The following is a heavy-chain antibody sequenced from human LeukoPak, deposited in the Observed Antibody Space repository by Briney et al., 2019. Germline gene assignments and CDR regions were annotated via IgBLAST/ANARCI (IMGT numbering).Heavy chain of an antibody. D-gene: IGHD7-27*01. Sequence: GGSLRLSCAASGFTFSNYGMNWVRQAPGKGLEWVSYITGSSSTIYYADSVKGRFTISRDNAKNSLYLQMNSLRAEDTAVYYCARTGDFDYWGQGALVTVSS. CDR3: ARTGDFDY. CDR1: GFTFSNYG. CDR2: ITGSSSTI. V-gene: IGHV3-48*01. J-gene: IGHJ4*02.